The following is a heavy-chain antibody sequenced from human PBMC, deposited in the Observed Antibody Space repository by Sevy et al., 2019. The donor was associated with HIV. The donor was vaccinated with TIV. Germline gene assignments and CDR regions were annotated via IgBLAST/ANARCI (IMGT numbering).Heavy chain of an antibody. CDR2: ISNDGSQS. D-gene: IGHD1-1*01. CDR3: AKRDLNDLFVIDS. J-gene: IGHJ4*02. V-gene: IGHV3-30*18. Sequence: GGSLRLSCVTSGFTFSGYGMHWVRQAPGKGLEWMATISNDGSQSFYADSVRGRFTISRDNSKNTLYLQMNTLKLADTAIYYCAKRDLNDLFVIDSWGQGTLVTVSS. CDR1: GFTFSGYG.